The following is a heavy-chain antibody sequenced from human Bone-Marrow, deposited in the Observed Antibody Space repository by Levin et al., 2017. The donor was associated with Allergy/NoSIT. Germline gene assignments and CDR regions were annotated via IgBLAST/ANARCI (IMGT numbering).Heavy chain of an antibody. CDR3: ASYDSYFDY. V-gene: IGHV4-30-2*01. CDR1: GGSISSGGYS. Sequence: SETLSLTCAVSGGSISSGGYSWSWIRQPPGKGLEWIGYIYHSGSTYYNPSLKSRVTISVDRSKNQFSLKLSSVTAADTAVYYCASYDSYFDYWGQGTLVTVSS. D-gene: IGHD5-12*01. CDR2: IYHSGST. J-gene: IGHJ4*02.